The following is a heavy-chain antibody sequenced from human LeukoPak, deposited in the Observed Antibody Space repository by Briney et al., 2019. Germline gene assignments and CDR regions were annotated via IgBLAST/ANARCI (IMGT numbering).Heavy chain of an antibody. CDR2: FDPEDGET. CDR1: GYTLTELS. CDR3: ATGYSSGWYYFDY. V-gene: IGHV1-24*01. Sequence: ASVKVSCKVSGYTLTELSMHWVRQAPGKGLEWMGGFDPEDGETIYAQKFQGRVTMTEDTSTDTAYMELSSLRSEDTAVYYYATGYSSGWYYFDYWGQGTLVTVSS. D-gene: IGHD6-19*01. J-gene: IGHJ4*02.